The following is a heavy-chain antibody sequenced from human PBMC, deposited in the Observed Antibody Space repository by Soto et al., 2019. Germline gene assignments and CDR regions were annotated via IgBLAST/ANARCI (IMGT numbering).Heavy chain of an antibody. CDR2: MNSNGMI. D-gene: IGHD5-12*01. Sequence: GGSLRLSCAASGFAFSTYWMHWVRQAPGKGLVWVSRMNSNGMIHYADSAKGRFTISRDNAKNMFYLQMNSLRVEDTAVYYCARVGAIAATVEKPTSDYWGLGTLVTVSS. CDR3: ARVGAIAATVEKPTSDY. J-gene: IGHJ4*02. CDR1: GFAFSTYW. V-gene: IGHV3-74*01.